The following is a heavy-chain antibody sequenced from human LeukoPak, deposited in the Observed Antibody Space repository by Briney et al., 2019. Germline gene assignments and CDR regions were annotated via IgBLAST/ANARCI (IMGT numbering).Heavy chain of an antibody. CDR2: ISSSSSYI. Sequence: KPGGSLRLSCAASGFTFSSYSMNWVRQAPGKGLEWVSSISSSSSYIYYADSVKGRFTISRDNAKNSLYLQMNSLRAEDTAVYYCARDPKNFWSGYYFDYWGQGTLVTVSS. CDR1: GFTFSSYS. D-gene: IGHD3-3*01. CDR3: ARDPKNFWSGYYFDY. J-gene: IGHJ4*02. V-gene: IGHV3-21*01.